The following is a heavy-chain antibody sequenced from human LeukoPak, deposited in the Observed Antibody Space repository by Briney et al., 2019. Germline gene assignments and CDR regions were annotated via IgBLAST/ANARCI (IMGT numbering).Heavy chain of an antibody. V-gene: IGHV4-34*01. CDR2: INHSGST. D-gene: IGHD7-27*01. Sequence: SETLSLTCAVYGGSFSGYYWSWIRQPPGKGLEWIGEINHSGSTNYNPSLKSRVTISVDTSKNQFFLKLSSVTAADTAVYYCARAGSGYYFDFWGQGTLVTVSS. CDR1: GGSFSGYY. CDR3: ARAGSGYYFDF. J-gene: IGHJ4*02.